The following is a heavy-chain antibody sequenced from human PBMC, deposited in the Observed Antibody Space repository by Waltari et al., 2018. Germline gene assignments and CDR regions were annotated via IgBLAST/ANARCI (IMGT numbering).Heavy chain of an antibody. CDR1: GYTFTGYY. CDR2: INPNSGGT. V-gene: IGHV1-2*02. J-gene: IGHJ4*02. CDR3: ARGLRYFDYHT. Sequence: QVQLVQSGAEVKKPGASVKVSCKASGYTFTGYYMHWVRQAPGQGLEWMGWINPNSGGTIYAQKFQGRFTMPRDTSISTAYMELSRLRSDDTAVYYCARGLRYFDYHTWGQGTLVTVSS. D-gene: IGHD3-9*01.